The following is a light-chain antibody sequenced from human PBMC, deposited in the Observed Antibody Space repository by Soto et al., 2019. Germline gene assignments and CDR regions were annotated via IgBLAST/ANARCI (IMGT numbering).Light chain of an antibody. V-gene: IGLV2-8*01. Sequence: QSALTQPPSASGSLGQSVTISCTGTSSDVGGYNYVSWHQQHPGKAPKLMIYEVTKRPSGFPDRFSGSKSGNTASLTVSGLQAEDEADYYCSSFAGGGNPVLFGGGTQLTVL. J-gene: IGLJ7*01. CDR1: SSDVGGYNY. CDR2: EVT. CDR3: SSFAGGGNPVL.